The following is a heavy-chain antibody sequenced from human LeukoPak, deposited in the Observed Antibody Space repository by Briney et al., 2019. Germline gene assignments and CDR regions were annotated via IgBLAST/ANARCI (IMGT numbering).Heavy chain of an antibody. CDR2: VRNKADGYTS. Sequence: HPGGSLRLSCVASGFTFSPHYMDWVRQSPGQGLEWVGLVRNKADGYTSIYAASVKGRFTISRDDSKNPVYLQMDSLKIEDTAVYYCGDLGSAGTDHWGQGTLVTVSS. V-gene: IGHV3-72*01. D-gene: IGHD3-10*01. CDR1: GFTFSPHY. J-gene: IGHJ4*02. CDR3: GDLGSAGTDH.